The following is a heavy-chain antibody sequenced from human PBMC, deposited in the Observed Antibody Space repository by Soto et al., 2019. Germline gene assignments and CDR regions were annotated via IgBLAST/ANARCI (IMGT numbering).Heavy chain of an antibody. CDR3: ARDKRDLRFLEWSYYFDY. CDR1: GFTFSSCA. D-gene: IGHD3-3*01. Sequence: GGTLRLSCAAAGFTFSSCAMHWVRQAPGKGLEWVALISYDGSNKYYADSVKGRFTISRDNSKNTLYLQMNSLRAEDTAVYYCARDKRDLRFLEWSYYFDYWGQGTLVTVSS. J-gene: IGHJ4*02. CDR2: ISYDGSNK. V-gene: IGHV3-30-3*01.